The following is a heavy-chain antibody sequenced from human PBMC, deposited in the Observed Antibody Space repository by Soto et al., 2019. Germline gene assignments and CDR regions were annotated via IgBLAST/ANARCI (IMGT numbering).Heavy chain of an antibody. CDR3: ARAGEVPAATYLDY. CDR1: GFTFSSYW. D-gene: IGHD2-2*01. V-gene: IGHV3-7*01. Sequence: GSLRLSCAASGFTFSSYWMSWVRQAPGKGLEWVANIKQDGSEKYYVDSVKGRFTISRDNAKNSLYLQMNSLRAEDTAVYYCARAGEVPAATYLDYWGQGTLVTVSS. J-gene: IGHJ4*02. CDR2: IKQDGSEK.